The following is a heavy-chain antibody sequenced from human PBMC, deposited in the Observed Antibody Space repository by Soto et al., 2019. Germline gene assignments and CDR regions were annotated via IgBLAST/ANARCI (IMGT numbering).Heavy chain of an antibody. CDR3: AKLSSPINDLAAAGPDY. Sequence: GGSLRLSCAASGFTFSSYGMHWVRQAPGKGLEWVAVISYDGSNKYYADSVKGRFTISRDNSKNTLYLQMNSLRAEDTAVYYCAKLSSPINDLAAAGPDYWGQGTLVTVSS. D-gene: IGHD6-13*01. CDR2: ISYDGSNK. J-gene: IGHJ4*02. V-gene: IGHV3-30*18. CDR1: GFTFSSYG.